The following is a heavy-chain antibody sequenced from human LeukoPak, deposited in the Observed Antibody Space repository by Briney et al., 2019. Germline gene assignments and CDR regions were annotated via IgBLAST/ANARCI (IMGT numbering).Heavy chain of an antibody. J-gene: IGHJ4*02. CDR2: IWYDGSNK. V-gene: IGHV3-33*01. Sequence: GGSLRLSCAASGFTFSSYGMHWVRQAPGKGLEWVAVIWYDGSNKYYADSVKGRFTISRDNSKNTLYLQMNSLRAEDTAVYYCARVLHIRGEGALRYWGQGTLVTVSS. CDR1: GFTFSSYG. CDR3: ARVLHIRGEGALRY. D-gene: IGHD3-10*01.